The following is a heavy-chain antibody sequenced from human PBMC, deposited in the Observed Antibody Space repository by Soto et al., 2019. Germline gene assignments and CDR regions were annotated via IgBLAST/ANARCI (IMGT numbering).Heavy chain of an antibody. V-gene: IGHV3-21*01. J-gene: IGHJ6*03. CDR1: GFTFYSFS. CDR2: IDTTSNYI. D-gene: IGHD3-9*01. CDR3: VRDIGQYFRSGYMDV. Sequence: EVQLVESGGGLVKPGESLRLSCAASGFTFYSFSMNWVRQAAGRGPEWVSSIDTTSNYIYYADSVRGRFTISRDNAKDSLYLQMYSLRAEDTAVYYCVRDIGQYFRSGYMDVWGRGPTVTVSS.